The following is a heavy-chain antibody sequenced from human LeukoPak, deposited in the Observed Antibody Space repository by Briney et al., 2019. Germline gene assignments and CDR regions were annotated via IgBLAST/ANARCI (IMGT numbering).Heavy chain of an antibody. V-gene: IGHV1-69*13. D-gene: IGHD1-26*01. CDR3: ARGYPHDAFDI. Sequence: GASVKVSCKASGGTFSSYANSWVRQAPGQGLEWMGGIIPIFGTANYAQKFQGRVTITADESTSTAYMELSSLRSEDTAVYYCARGYPHDAFDIWGQGTMVTVSS. CDR1: GGTFSSYA. J-gene: IGHJ3*02. CDR2: IIPIFGTA.